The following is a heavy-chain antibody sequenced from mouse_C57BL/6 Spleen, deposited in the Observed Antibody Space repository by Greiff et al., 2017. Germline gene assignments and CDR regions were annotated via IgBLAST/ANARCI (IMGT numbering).Heavy chain of an antibody. D-gene: IGHD1-1*01. CDR1: GYSFTDYN. CDR2: INPNYGTT. Sequence: EVQVVESGPELVKPGASVKISCKASGYSFTDYNMNWVKQSNGKSLEWIGVINPNYGTTSYNQKFKGKATLTVDQSSSTAYMQLNSLTSEDSAVYYCARTHGSSHYFDYWGQGTTLTVSS. V-gene: IGHV1-39*01. CDR3: ARTHGSSHYFDY. J-gene: IGHJ2*01.